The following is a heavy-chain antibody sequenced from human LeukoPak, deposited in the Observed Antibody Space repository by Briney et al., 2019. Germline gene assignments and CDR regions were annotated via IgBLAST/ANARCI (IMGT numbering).Heavy chain of an antibody. D-gene: IGHD5-18*01. Sequence: GGSLRLSCAASGFTFSNYSMHWVRQAPGKGLVWVSRINSDDSSTRYADSVKGRFTISRDNAKNTLYLQMNSLRAEDTAVYYCARDPHGYWWFDPWGQGTLVTVSS. CDR1: GFTFSNYS. CDR2: INSDDSST. V-gene: IGHV3-74*01. CDR3: ARDPHGYWWFDP. J-gene: IGHJ5*02.